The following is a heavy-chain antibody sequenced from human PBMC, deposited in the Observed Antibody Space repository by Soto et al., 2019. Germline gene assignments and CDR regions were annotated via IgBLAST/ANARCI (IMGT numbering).Heavy chain of an antibody. CDR2: IYYSGNT. Sequence: SETLSLTCTVPVGSISSYYWSWIRQPPGKGLEWIGYIYYSGNTNYNPSLKIRVTISVDTSKNQFSLKLSSVTAADTAVYYCARVTGATFLDYWGQGTLVTVSS. V-gene: IGHV4-59*01. CDR3: ARVTGATFLDY. J-gene: IGHJ4*02. CDR1: VGSISSYY. D-gene: IGHD1-26*01.